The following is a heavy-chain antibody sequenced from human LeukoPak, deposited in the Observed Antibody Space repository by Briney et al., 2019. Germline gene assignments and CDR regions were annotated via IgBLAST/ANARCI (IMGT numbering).Heavy chain of an antibody. Sequence: SETLSLTCAVSGGSISSGGYSWSWIRQPPGKGLEWIGYIYHSGSTYYNPSLKSRVTISVDRSKNQFSLKLSSVTAADTAVYYCASSTYYYGSGSYPYWGQGTLVTVSS. V-gene: IGHV4-30-2*01. CDR1: GGSISSGGYS. CDR3: ASSTYYYGSGSYPY. J-gene: IGHJ4*02. CDR2: IYHSGST. D-gene: IGHD3-10*01.